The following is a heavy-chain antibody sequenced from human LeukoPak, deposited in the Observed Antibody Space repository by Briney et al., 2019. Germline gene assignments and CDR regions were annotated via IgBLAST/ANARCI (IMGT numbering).Heavy chain of an antibody. Sequence: GGSLRLSCAASGFTFSSYAMTWVRLAPGKGLEWVSGISDRGGRTDYADSVKGRFTISRDNSENTLYLQMNSLRAADTAVYYCAKARGGLTVNYYFDYWGQGALVTVSS. CDR1: GFTFSSYA. CDR2: ISDRGGRT. J-gene: IGHJ4*02. CDR3: AKARGGLTVNYYFDY. D-gene: IGHD4-11*01. V-gene: IGHV3-23*01.